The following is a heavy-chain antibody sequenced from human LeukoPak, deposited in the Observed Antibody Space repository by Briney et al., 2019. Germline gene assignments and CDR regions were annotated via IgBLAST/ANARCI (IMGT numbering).Heavy chain of an antibody. V-gene: IGHV4-59*01. Sequence: SETLSLTCTVSGGSISSYYWSWIRQPPGKGLEWIGYIYYSGSTNYNPSLESRVTISVDTSKNQFSLKLSSVTAADTAVYYCARAPTRRDAFDIWGQGTMVTVSS. CDR3: ARAPTRRDAFDI. J-gene: IGHJ3*02. CDR2: IYYSGST. CDR1: GGSISSYY.